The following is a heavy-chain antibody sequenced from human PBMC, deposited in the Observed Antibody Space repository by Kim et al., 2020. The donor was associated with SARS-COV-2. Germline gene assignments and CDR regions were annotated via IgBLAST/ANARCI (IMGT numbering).Heavy chain of an antibody. CDR3: ARDVSYDILTGSQSSYGMDV. J-gene: IGHJ6*02. CDR1: GFTFSSYG. Sequence: GGSLRLSCAASGFTFSSYGMHWVRQAPGKGLEWVVVISYDGSNKYYADSVKGRFTISRDNSKNTLYLQMNSLRAEDTAVYYCARDVSYDILTGSQSSYGMDVWGQGTTVTVSS. V-gene: IGHV3-33*05. D-gene: IGHD3-9*01. CDR2: ISYDGSNK.